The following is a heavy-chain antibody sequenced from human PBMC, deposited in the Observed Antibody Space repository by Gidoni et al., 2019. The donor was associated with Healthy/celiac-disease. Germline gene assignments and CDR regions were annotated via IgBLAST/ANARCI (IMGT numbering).Heavy chain of an antibody. D-gene: IGHD4-17*01. Sequence: QMQLVQSGPEVTKPGTSVKVSCKASGFTFTRSAMQWVRQARGQRLEWIGWLVVGSGNTNYAQKFQERVTITRDMSTSTAYMELSSLRSEDTAVYYCAADYGDYVLNAFDIWGQGTMVTVSS. CDR1: GFTFTRSA. V-gene: IGHV1-58*02. CDR2: LVVGSGNT. J-gene: IGHJ3*02. CDR3: AADYGDYVLNAFDI.